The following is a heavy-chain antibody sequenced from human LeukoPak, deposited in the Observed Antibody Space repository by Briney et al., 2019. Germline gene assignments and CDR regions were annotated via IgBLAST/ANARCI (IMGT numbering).Heavy chain of an antibody. D-gene: IGHD5-12*01. CDR3: AKDDSGTFDY. CDR2: IWYDGSKA. CDR1: GCCLSRYG. V-gene: IGHV3-33*03. Sequence: SLTLPCAASGCCLSRYGMHGVRQAPGKGLEWVAVIWYDGSKAPYVDSVKGRFTISRDNAKNTVFLPMNSLRVEDSAVYYCAKDDSGTFDYWGQGMPVIVSS. J-gene: IGHJ4*02.